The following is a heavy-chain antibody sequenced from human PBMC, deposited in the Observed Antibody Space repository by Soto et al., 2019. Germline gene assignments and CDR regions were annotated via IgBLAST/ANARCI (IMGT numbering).Heavy chain of an antibody. V-gene: IGHV3-30*18. Sequence: QVQLVESGGGVVQPGRSLRLSCAASGFTFSSYGMNWVRQAPGKGLEWVAVISYDENNKYYADSVKGRFTISRDNSKNTLYLQMNSLRAEDTAVYYCAKVLTGDLDYWGQGTLVIVSS. J-gene: IGHJ4*02. CDR1: GFTFSSYG. CDR2: ISYDENNK. CDR3: AKVLTGDLDY. D-gene: IGHD7-27*01.